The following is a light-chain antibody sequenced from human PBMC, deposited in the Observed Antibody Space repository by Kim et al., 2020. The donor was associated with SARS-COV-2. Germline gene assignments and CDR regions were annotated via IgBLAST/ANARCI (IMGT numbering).Light chain of an antibody. CDR3: QAWDRSTVV. Sequence: SYELTQPPSVSVSPGQTASITCSGDNLGDKFVCWYQQKPGQSPVLVIYQDTKRPSGIPERFSGSNSGNTATLTISGTQAMDEADYYCQAWDRSTVVFGGGTKLTVL. CDR2: QDT. V-gene: IGLV3-1*01. CDR1: NLGDKF. J-gene: IGLJ2*01.